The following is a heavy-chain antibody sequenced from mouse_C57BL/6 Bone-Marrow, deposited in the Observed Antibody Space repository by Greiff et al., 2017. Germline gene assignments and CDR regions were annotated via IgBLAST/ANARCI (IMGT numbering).Heavy chain of an antibody. CDR3: ARPFYYGSKP. V-gene: IGHV5-17*01. Sequence: EVKLVESGGGLVKPGGSLKLSCAASGFTFSDYGMHWVRQAPEKGLEWVAYISSGSSTIYYADTVKGRFTISRDNAKNTLFLQMTSLRSEDTAMYYCARPFYYGSKPWGQGTLVTVSA. J-gene: IGHJ3*01. CDR1: GFTFSDYG. CDR2: ISSGSSTI. D-gene: IGHD1-1*01.